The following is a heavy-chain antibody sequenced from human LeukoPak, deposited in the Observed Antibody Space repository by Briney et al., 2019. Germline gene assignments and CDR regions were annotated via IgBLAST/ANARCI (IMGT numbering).Heavy chain of an antibody. J-gene: IGHJ4*02. Sequence: GGSLRLSCAAFGFTFSSYAMHWVRQAPGEGLEWVVVISYDGSNKYYADSVKGRFTISRDNSKNTLFLQMNSLRGEDTAVYYCARDFGWISGLGYWGRGTLVTVSS. CDR3: ARDFGWISGLGY. V-gene: IGHV3-30-3*01. D-gene: IGHD2-2*03. CDR2: ISYDGSNK. CDR1: GFTFSSYA.